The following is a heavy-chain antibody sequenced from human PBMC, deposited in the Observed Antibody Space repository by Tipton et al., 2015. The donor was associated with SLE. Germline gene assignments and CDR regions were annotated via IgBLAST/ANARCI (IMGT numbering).Heavy chain of an antibody. Sequence: SLRLSCVVSGLTISGNYMSWVRHSPRRGLEWVAFIDDSETTYYADSVKDRFTISRDNSKNTVYLQMKSLRAEDTAVYHCVRDVITVADDGEGFLTHDYWGQGILVTVSS. V-gene: IGHV3-66*01. J-gene: IGHJ4*02. CDR2: IDDSETT. CDR1: GLTISGNY. D-gene: IGHD6-19*01. CDR3: VRDVITVADDGEGFLTHDY.